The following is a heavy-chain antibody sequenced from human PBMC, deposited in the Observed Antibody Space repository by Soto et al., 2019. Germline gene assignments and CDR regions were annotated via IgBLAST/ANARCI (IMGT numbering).Heavy chain of an antibody. Sequence: GGSLRLSCAASGFTFSSYGMHWVRQAPGKGLEWVAVISYDGSNKYYADSVKGRFTISRDNSKNTLYLQMNSLRAEDTAVYYCAKDPTFLWLEGIRAVDYWGQGTLVTVSS. CDR2: ISYDGSNK. CDR1: GFTFSSYG. D-gene: IGHD3-16*01. J-gene: IGHJ4*02. CDR3: AKDPTFLWLEGIRAVDY. V-gene: IGHV3-30*18.